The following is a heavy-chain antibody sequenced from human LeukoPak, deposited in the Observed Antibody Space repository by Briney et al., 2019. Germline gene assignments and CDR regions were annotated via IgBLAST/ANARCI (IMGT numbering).Heavy chain of an antibody. V-gene: IGHV1-69*06. J-gene: IGHJ4*02. CDR2: IIPISGTA. CDR1: GDTFSRHA. CDR3: ARDHPPLYYSDY. Sequence: SVKVSCKASGDTFSRHAISWVRQAPGQGLEWMGGIIPISGTANFAQKFQGRVTITADKSTSTAYMELSSLRSEDTAVYYCARDHPPLYYSDYWGQGTMVTVSS.